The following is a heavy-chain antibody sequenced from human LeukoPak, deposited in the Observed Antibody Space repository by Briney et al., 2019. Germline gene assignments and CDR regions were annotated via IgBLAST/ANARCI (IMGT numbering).Heavy chain of an antibody. CDR2: ISSSGSTI. V-gene: IGHV3-48*03. D-gene: IGHD3-10*02. CDR1: GLTFSSYE. J-gene: IGHJ6*04. Sequence: PGGSLRLSCAASGLTFSSYEMNWVRQAPGKGLEWVSYISSSGSTIYYADSMKGRFTISRDNAKNSLYLQMNSLRAEDTAVYYCAELGITMIGGVWGKGTTVTISS. CDR3: AELGITMIGGV.